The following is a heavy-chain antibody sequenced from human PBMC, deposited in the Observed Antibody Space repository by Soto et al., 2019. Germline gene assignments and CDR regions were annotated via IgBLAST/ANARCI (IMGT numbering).Heavy chain of an antibody. V-gene: IGHV4-59*08. CDR2: IYYSGST. CDR1: GGSISSYY. D-gene: IGHD1-1*01. CDR3: ARRYGYSFDY. J-gene: IGHJ4*02. Sequence: SSETLPLTWTVSGGSISSYYWIWIRQPPGKGLEWIGFIYYSGSTNYNPSLKSRVTISVDTSKNQFSLKLSSVTAADTAVYYCARRYGYSFDYWGQGTLVTVSS.